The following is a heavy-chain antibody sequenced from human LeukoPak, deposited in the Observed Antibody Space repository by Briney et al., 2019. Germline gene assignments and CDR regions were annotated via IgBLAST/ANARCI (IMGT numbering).Heavy chain of an antibody. CDR1: GGTFSSYA. CDR2: IIPIFGTA. V-gene: IGHV1-69*13. D-gene: IGHD5-12*01. CDR3: ARGRMVARYYFDY. Sequence: GASVKVSCKASGGTFSSYAISWARQAPGQGLEWMGGIIPIFGTANYAQKFQGRVTITADESTSTAYMELSSLRSEDTAVYYCARGRMVARYYFDYWGQGTLVTVSS. J-gene: IGHJ4*02.